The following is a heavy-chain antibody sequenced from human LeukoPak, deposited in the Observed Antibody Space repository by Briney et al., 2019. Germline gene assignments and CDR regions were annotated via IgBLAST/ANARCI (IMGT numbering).Heavy chain of an antibody. J-gene: IGHJ4*02. CDR3: ARISLLGLVPAVGFNDY. V-gene: IGHV3-21*06. CDR1: GFTFSDYN. CDR2: ISSSSSYI. D-gene: IGHD1-26*01. Sequence: PGGSLRLSCTASGFTFSDYNFNWVRQAPGKGLEWVSSISSSSSYIYYAESVKGRFTVSRDNAKNSVYLQLSSLRAEDTAVYYCARISLLGLVPAVGFNDYWGQGTSVTAPS.